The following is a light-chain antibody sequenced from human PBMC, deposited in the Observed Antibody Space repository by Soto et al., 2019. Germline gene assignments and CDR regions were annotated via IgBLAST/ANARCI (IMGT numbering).Light chain of an antibody. Sequence: QLVLTQPPSASGTPGQRVTISCSGSSSNIGSNTVNWYQQLPGTAPKLLIYSNNQRPSGVPDRFSGSKSGTSASLAISVLQSEDEADYYCAAWDDSLNGPAVVFGGGTKLTVL. CDR3: AAWDDSLNGPAVV. J-gene: IGLJ2*01. CDR1: SSNIGSNT. V-gene: IGLV1-44*01. CDR2: SNN.